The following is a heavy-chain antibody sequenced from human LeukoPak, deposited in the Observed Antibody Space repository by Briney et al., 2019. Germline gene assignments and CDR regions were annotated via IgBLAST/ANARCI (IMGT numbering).Heavy chain of an antibody. CDR3: ARQIAVVEPTDPNWIDS. V-gene: IGHV4-39*07. CDR1: GDSISSSSYY. D-gene: IGHD2-21*01. CDR2: IFYSGST. J-gene: IGHJ5*01. Sequence: SETLSLTCSVSGDSISSSSYYWGWIRQPPGKGLEWIGSIFYSGSTYYTPSLKSRVTMSLDTSKNQFSLRLTSVTAADTAVYYCARQIAVVEPTDPNWIDSWGQGTLVTVSS.